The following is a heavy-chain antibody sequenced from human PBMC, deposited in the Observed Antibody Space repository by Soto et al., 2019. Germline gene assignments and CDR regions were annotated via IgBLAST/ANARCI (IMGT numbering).Heavy chain of an antibody. J-gene: IGHJ6*03. CDR1: GGSFSGYY. CDR3: ARCSSMEPYYYYYMDV. CDR2: INHSGST. Sequence: PSETLSLTYAVYGGSFSGYYWSWIRQPPGKGLEWIGEINHSGSTNYNPSLKSRVTISVDTSKNQFSLKLSSVTAADTAVYYCARCSSMEPYYYYYMDVWGKGTTVTVSS. V-gene: IGHV4-34*01. D-gene: IGHD1-1*01.